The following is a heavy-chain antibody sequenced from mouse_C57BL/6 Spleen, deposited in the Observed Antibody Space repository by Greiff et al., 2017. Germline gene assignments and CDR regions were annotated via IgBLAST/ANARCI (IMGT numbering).Heavy chain of an antibody. CDR3: TRQLRLPYYAMDY. V-gene: IGHV1-15*01. J-gene: IGHJ4*01. CDR1: GYTFTDYE. Sequence: QVQLQQSGAELVRPGASVTLSCKASGYTFTDYEMHWVKQTPVHGLEWIGAIDPETGGTAYNQKFKGKAILTADKSSGTAYMELRSLTSEDSAVYYCTRQLRLPYYAMDYWGQGTSVTVSS. CDR2: IDPETGGT. D-gene: IGHD3-2*02.